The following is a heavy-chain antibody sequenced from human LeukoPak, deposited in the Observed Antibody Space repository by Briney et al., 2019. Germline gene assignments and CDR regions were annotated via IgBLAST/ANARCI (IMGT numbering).Heavy chain of an antibody. CDR3: ARTGYGDHFNL. CDR1: GDSINTET. J-gene: IGHJ2*01. CDR2: IYYSGTS. Sequence: SETLSLTCTISGDSINTETWWHWVRQPPGKGLEFIGYIYYSGTSNYNPSLKSRVTISVDTSKNHFSLKLSSVTAADTAVYYCARTGYGDHFNLWGRGTLVTVSS. V-gene: IGHV4-59*08. D-gene: IGHD4-17*01.